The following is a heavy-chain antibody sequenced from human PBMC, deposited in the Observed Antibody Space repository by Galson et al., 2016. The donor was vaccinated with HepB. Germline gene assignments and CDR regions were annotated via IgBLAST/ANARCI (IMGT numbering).Heavy chain of an antibody. CDR1: GFTFTNAW. Sequence: SLRLSCAPSGFTFTNAWMNWVRQAPGKGLEWVGRVKSERNGITTDYAASVKGRFTISRDESKKTLYLHMTSLKSEDTGVYFCTTDLDGPFGLGITGTDYWVQGTLVTVSS. V-gene: IGHV3-15*07. J-gene: IGHJ4*02. CDR2: VKSERNGITT. CDR3: TTDLDGPFGLGITGTDY. D-gene: IGHD3-3*01.